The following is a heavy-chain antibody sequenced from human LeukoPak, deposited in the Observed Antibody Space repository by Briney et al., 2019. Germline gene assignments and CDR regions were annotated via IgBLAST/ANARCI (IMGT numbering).Heavy chain of an antibody. CDR1: GFTFSTYA. CDR3: ARGQGYESYYYMDV. V-gene: IGHV3-30*04. CDR2: ISFDGVNT. D-gene: IGHD2-2*01. J-gene: IGHJ6*03. Sequence: GGSLRLSCAASGFTFSTYAIHWVRQAPAKGLEWVAVISFDGVNTFYADSVKGRFTISRDNSNNTVYLQMNNLRPEDTAVFYCARGQGYESYYYMDVWGKGTTVSVSS.